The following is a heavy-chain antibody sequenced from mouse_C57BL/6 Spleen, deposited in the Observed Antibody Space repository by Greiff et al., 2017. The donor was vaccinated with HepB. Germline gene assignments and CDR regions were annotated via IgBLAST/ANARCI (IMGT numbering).Heavy chain of an antibody. CDR1: GYTFTSYW. CDR2: IDPSDSYT. Sequence: QVQLKQPGAELVMPGASVKLSCKASGYTFTSYWMHWVKQRPGQGLEWIGEIDPSDSYTNYNQKFKGKSTLTVDKSSSTAYMQLSSLTSEDSAVYYCARITTVVATGAMDYWGQGTSVTVSS. V-gene: IGHV1-69*01. J-gene: IGHJ4*01. D-gene: IGHD1-1*01. CDR3: ARITTVVATGAMDY.